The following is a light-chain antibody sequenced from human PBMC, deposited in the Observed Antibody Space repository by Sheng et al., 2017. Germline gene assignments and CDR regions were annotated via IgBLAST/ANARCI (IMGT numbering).Light chain of an antibody. V-gene: IGLV3-21*02. J-gene: IGLJ3*02. CDR3: QVWESSSDLWV. CDR2: DDN. CDR1: NIGIKS. Sequence: SYVLTQPPSVSEAPGQTARISCGGNNIGIKSVHWYQRKPGQAPVLVVYDDNDRPSGIPERFSGSNSGNTATLTISRVEAGDEADYFCQVWESSSDLWVFGGGTKLTVL.